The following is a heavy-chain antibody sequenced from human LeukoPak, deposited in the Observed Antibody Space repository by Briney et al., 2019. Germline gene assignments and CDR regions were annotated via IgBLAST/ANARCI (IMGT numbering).Heavy chain of an antibody. D-gene: IGHD1-14*01. CDR3: ASYKGREPTYTY. J-gene: IGHJ4*02. CDR1: GGSISSGDYY. CDR2: IYYSGST. V-gene: IGHV4-30-4*01. Sequence: SETLSLTCTVSGGSISSGDYYWSWIRQPPGKGLEWIGYIYYSGSTYYNPSLKSRVTISVDTSKNQFSLKLSSVTAADTAVYYCASYKGREPTYTYWGQGTLVTVSS.